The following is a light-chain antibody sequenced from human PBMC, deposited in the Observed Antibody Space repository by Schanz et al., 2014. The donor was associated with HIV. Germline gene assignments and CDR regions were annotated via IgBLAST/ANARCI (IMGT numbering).Light chain of an antibody. V-gene: IGKV1-5*03. CDR2: KAS. CDR1: QSISSW. CDR3: QQYDSYPYT. J-gene: IGKJ2*01. Sequence: DIQMTQSPSTLSASVGDRVTITCRASQSISSWLAWYQQKPGKAPKLLIYKASSLASGVPSRFSGSGSGTEFTLTISGLQPDDFATYYCQQYDSYPYTFGQGTKLEIK.